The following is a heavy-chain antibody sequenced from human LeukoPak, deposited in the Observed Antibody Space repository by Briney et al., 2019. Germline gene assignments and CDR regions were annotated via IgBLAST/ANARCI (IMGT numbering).Heavy chain of an antibody. CDR3: ARQDPMIAGFDY. J-gene: IGHJ4*02. Sequence: PSETLSLTCTVSGGSISSSSYYWGWIRQPPGKGLEWIGSIYYSGSTYYNPSLKSRVTISVDTSKNQFSLKLSSVTAADTAVYYCARQDPMIAGFDYWGQGTLVTVSS. D-gene: IGHD3-22*01. CDR1: GGSISSSSYY. CDR2: IYYSGST. V-gene: IGHV4-39*01.